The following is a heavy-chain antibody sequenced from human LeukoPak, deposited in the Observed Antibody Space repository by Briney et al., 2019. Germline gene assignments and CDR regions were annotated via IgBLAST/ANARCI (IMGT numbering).Heavy chain of an antibody. Sequence: ASVKVSCKASGYTFTGYYIHWVRQAPGQGLEWMGWINPIGGGANYAQKFQGRVTMTRDTSITTAYMETSSLRSDDTAVYYCARDNGRGYPVYFGHWGQGILVTVSS. J-gene: IGHJ4*02. CDR3: ARDNGRGYPVYFGH. V-gene: IGHV1-2*02. D-gene: IGHD2-8*01. CDR2: INPIGGGA. CDR1: GYTFTGYY.